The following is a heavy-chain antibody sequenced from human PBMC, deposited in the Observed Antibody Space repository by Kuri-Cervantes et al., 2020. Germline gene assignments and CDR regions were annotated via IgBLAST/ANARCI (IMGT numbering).Heavy chain of an antibody. D-gene: IGHD3-22*01. CDR3: AREIYYDSSGYYGTLDY. V-gene: IGHV3-9*01. CDR2: ISWNSGSI. J-gene: IGHJ4*02. Sequence: GGSLRLSCAASGFTFDDYAMHWVRQAPGKGLEWVSGISWNSGSIGYADSVKGRFTISRDNAKNSLYLQMNSLRDEDTAVYYCAREIYYDSSGYYGTLDYWGQGTLVTVSS. CDR1: GFTFDDYA.